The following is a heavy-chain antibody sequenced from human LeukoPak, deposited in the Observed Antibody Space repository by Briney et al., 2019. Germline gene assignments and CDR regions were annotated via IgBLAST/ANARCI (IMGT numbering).Heavy chain of an antibody. J-gene: IGHJ4*02. Sequence: SETLSLTCTVSGGSISTYYWSWIRQPPGKGLEWIGYIYYSGSTNYNPSLKSRVTISVDTSKNQFSLKLSSVTAADTAVYYCARDSSGFGEFDWGQGTLVTVSS. V-gene: IGHV4-59*01. D-gene: IGHD3-10*01. CDR3: ARDSSGFGEFD. CDR1: GGSISTYY. CDR2: IYYSGST.